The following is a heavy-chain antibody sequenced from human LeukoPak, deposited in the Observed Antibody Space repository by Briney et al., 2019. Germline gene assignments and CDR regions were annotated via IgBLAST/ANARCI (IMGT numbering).Heavy chain of an antibody. V-gene: IGHV4-59*01. D-gene: IGHD4-17*01. Sequence: PSETLSLTCSVSGGSISSNYLSWIRQPPGKGLEWIGYIYYSGSTKYNPSLKSRVTISVDTSKNQFSLKLSFGLAADTAVYYCARGGTTVTPGLLWFDPWGQGTLVTVSS. CDR2: IYYSGST. CDR1: GGSISSNY. J-gene: IGHJ5*02. CDR3: ARGGTTVTPGLLWFDP.